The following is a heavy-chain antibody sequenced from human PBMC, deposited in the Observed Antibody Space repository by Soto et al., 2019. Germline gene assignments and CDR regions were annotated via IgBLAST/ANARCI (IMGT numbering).Heavy chain of an antibody. J-gene: IGHJ3*02. CDR1: GGSISSGGYY. CDR2: IYYSGST. Sequence: SETLSLTCTVSGGSISSGGYYWSWIRQHPGKGLEWIGYIYYSGSTYYNPSLKSRVTISVATSKQQSSLRLSSVTAADTAVYYCARGGYYDSSGYFSAPVLGAFDIWGQGTMVTVSS. CDR3: ARGGYYDSSGYFSAPVLGAFDI. V-gene: IGHV4-31*03. D-gene: IGHD3-22*01.